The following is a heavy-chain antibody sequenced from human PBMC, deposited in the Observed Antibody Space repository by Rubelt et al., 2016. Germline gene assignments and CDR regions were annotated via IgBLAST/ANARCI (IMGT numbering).Heavy chain of an antibody. Sequence: QLQLQESGPGLVKPSETLSLTCTVSGGSISGSSYYWGWIRQPPGKGLEWIGNVYYSGSTYYNPSLKSRVTISVDTSKNQFSLKLSSVTAADTAVYFCARPNYSNYCFDAWGQGNLVTVSS. CDR2: VYYSGST. CDR1: GGSISGSSYY. V-gene: IGHV4-39*01. J-gene: IGHJ4*02. CDR3: ARPNYSNYCFDA. D-gene: IGHD4-11*01.